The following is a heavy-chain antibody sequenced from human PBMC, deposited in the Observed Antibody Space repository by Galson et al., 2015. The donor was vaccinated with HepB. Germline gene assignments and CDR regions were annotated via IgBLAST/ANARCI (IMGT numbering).Heavy chain of an antibody. V-gene: IGHV3-30*18. Sequence: SLRLSCAASGFTFSSYGMHWVRQAPGKGLEWVAVISYDGSNKYYADSVKGRFTISRDNSKNTLHLQMNSLRAEDTAVYYCAKDAAAAGFDYWGQGTLVTVSS. CDR2: ISYDGSNK. D-gene: IGHD6-13*01. CDR1: GFTFSSYG. CDR3: AKDAAAAGFDY. J-gene: IGHJ4*02.